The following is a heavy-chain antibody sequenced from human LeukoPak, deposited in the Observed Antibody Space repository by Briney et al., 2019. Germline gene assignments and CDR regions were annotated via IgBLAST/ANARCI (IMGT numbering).Heavy chain of an antibody. CDR2: ISSSGTYI. CDR3: ARASSGWAVDLYYFDY. V-gene: IGHV3-21*01. Sequence: GGSLRLSCAASGFTFSSFSMNWVRQAPGKGLEWVSSISSSGTYIYYPDSLKGRFTISRDNANNSLYLQMNSLRAEDTAVYYCARASSGWAVDLYYFDYWGQGTLVPVSS. CDR1: GFTFSSFS. J-gene: IGHJ4*02. D-gene: IGHD6-19*01.